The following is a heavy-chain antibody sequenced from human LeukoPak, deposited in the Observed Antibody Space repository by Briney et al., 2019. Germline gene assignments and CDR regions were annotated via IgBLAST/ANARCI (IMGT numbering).Heavy chain of an antibody. CDR1: GGTFISYA. CDR3: ARAFSSSGYAMYYFDY. V-gene: IGHV1-69*13. D-gene: IGHD3-22*01. Sequence: GASVKVSCKASGGTFISYAISWVRQAPGQGLEWMGGIIPIFGTANYAQKFQGRVTITADESTSTAYMELSSLRSEDTAVYYCARAFSSSGYAMYYFDYWGQGTLVTVSS. CDR2: IIPIFGTA. J-gene: IGHJ4*02.